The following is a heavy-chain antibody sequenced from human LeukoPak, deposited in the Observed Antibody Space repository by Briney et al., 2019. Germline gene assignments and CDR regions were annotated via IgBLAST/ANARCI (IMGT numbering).Heavy chain of an antibody. J-gene: IGHJ4*02. CDR1: GGTFSSYA. CDR3: ARAGGSGSYYPIRY. V-gene: IGHV1-69*06. CDR2: IIPIFGTA. D-gene: IGHD3-10*01. Sequence: SVKVSCKASGGTFSSYAISWVRQAPGQGLEWMGGIIPIFGTANYAQKFQGRVTITADKSTSTAYMELSCLRSEDTAVYYCARAGGSGSYYPIRYWGQGTLVTVSS.